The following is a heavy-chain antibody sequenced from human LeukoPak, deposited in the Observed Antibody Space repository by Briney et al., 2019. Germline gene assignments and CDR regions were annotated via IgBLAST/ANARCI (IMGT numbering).Heavy chain of an antibody. Sequence: SETLSLTCTVSGDSISSSSYYWVWLRQPPGKGLEWIATIHYTGSTYYNPCLKSRVTISVDTSKNQFSLKLSSVPAADTAMYYCARYWGLYDNSGVYFDYWGQGTLVTVSS. J-gene: IGHJ4*02. CDR1: GDSISSSSYY. V-gene: IGHV4-39*01. CDR2: IHYTGST. CDR3: ARYWGLYDNSGVYFDY. D-gene: IGHD3-22*01.